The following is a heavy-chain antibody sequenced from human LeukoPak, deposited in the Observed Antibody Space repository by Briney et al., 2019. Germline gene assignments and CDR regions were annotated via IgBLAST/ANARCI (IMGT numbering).Heavy chain of an antibody. CDR2: IYYSGTT. D-gene: IGHD6-6*01. CDR1: GGSFSSHY. CDR3: AREGKYSSSFDY. V-gene: IGHV4-59*11. J-gene: IGHJ4*02. Sequence: SETLSLTCDVYGGSFSSHYWSWIRQPPGKGLEWIGYIYYSGTTNYNPSLKSRVTISVDTSKNQFSLKLSSVTAADTAVYYCAREGKYSSSFDYWGQGTLVTVSS.